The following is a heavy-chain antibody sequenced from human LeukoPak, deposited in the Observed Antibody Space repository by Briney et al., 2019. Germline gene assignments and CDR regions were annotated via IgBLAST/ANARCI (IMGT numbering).Heavy chain of an antibody. D-gene: IGHD6-13*01. Sequence: GGSLRLSCAASGFTFSSYSMNWVRQAPGKGLEWVSFISDSATTIYYVDSVKGRFTISRDNAKNSLYLQMNSLRAEDTAVYYCARAGYSDYWGQGTLVTVSS. CDR1: GFTFSSYS. J-gene: IGHJ4*02. CDR3: ARAGYSDY. CDR2: ISDSATTI. V-gene: IGHV3-48*04.